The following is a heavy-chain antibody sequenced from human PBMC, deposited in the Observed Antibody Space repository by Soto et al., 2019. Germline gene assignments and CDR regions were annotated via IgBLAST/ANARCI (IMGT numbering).Heavy chain of an antibody. D-gene: IGHD3-22*01. CDR2: IIPIFGTA. J-gene: IGHJ4*02. CDR3: AQYYDSSGYHAFDY. V-gene: IGHV1-69*13. Sequence: SVKVSCKASGGTFSSYAISWVRQAPGQGLEWMGGIIPIFGTANYAQKFQGRVTITADESTSTAYMELSSLRSEDTAVYYCAQYYDSSGYHAFDYWSQGTLVTVSS. CDR1: GGTFSSYA.